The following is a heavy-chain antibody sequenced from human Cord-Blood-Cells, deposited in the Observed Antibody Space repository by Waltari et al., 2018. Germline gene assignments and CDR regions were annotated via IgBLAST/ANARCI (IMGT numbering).Heavy chain of an antibody. CDR3: ARVRVVGSGYYYYYYGMDV. CDR1: GGSFSGYY. V-gene: IGHV4-34*01. D-gene: IGHD3-22*01. CDR2: IKHSGST. J-gene: IGHJ6*02. Sequence: QVQLQQWGAGLLKPSETLSLTCAVYGGSFSGYYCSWIRQPPGQGLEWIGEIKHSGSTNYNPSLKSRVTISVDTSKNQFSLKLSSVTAADTAVYYCARVRVVGSGYYYYYYGMDVWGQGTTVTVSS.